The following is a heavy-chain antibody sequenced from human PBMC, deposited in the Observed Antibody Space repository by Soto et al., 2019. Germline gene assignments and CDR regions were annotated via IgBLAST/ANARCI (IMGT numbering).Heavy chain of an antibody. Sequence: ASVKVSCKASGGTFSSYAISWVRQAPGQGLEWMGGIIPIFGTANYAQKFQGRVTITADESTSTAYMELSSLRSEDTAVYYCARYFESGVVVITRYGMDVWGQGTTVTVSS. CDR2: IIPIFGTA. J-gene: IGHJ6*02. D-gene: IGHD3-22*01. CDR3: ARYFESGVVVITRYGMDV. V-gene: IGHV1-69*13. CDR1: GGTFSSYA.